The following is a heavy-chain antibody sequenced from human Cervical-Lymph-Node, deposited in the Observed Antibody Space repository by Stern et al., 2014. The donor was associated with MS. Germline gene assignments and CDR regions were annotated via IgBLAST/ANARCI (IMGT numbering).Heavy chain of an antibody. D-gene: IGHD2-15*01. V-gene: IGHV1-8*01. J-gene: IGHJ3*02. CDR2: MNPKSGNT. CDR3: AARAASSRHDASDI. CDR1: GYTFTTSH. Sequence: VQLVESGAEVKKPGASVKVSCKASGYTFTTSHVDWVRQATGQGLELVGWMNPKSGNTGYAEKFQGRVTMTRNTSISTAYMELTNLRSEDTAVYYCAARAASSRHDASDIWGQGTMVIVSS.